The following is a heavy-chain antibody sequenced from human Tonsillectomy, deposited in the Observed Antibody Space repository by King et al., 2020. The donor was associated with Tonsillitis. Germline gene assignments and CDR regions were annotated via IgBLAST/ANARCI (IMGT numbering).Heavy chain of an antibody. V-gene: IGHV3-23*04. D-gene: IGHD3-3*01. J-gene: IGHJ6*02. Sequence: VQLVESGGGLIQPGGSLRLSCAASGFTFSSYAMNWVRQAPGKGPEWVSGISGSGGSTYNADSVEGRFAISRDNSKNTLYLQMNSLRAEDTAVYYCAKDRDFWSPHGMDVWGQGTTVTVSS. CDR1: GFTFSSYA. CDR3: AKDRDFWSPHGMDV. CDR2: ISGSGGST.